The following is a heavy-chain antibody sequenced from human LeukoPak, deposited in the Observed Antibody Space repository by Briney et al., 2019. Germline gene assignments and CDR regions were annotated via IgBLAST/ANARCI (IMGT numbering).Heavy chain of an antibody. CDR2: IYYSGST. D-gene: IGHD3-10*01. V-gene: IGHV4-39*01. Sequence: SETLSLTCTVSGGSISSSSYDWGWIRQPPGKGLEWIGSIYYSGSTYYNPSLKSRVTISVDTSNNQFSLKLSSVTAADTAVYYCARKAATRSIDYWGQGTLVTVSS. CDR1: GGSISSSSYD. CDR3: ARKAATRSIDY. J-gene: IGHJ4*02.